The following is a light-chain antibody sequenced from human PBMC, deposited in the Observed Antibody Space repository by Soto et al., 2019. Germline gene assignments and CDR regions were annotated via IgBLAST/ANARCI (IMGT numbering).Light chain of an antibody. CDR1: SSNIGAGYD. V-gene: IGLV1-40*01. CDR2: GNS. J-gene: IGLJ1*01. CDR3: QSYDSSLSGSYV. Sequence: QSLLTKSPSLSGAPGQRVTISCTGSSSNIGAGYDVHWYQQLPGTAPKLLIYGNSNRPSGVPDRFSGSKSGTSASLAITGLQAEDEADYYCQSYDSSLSGSYVFGTGTKVTVL.